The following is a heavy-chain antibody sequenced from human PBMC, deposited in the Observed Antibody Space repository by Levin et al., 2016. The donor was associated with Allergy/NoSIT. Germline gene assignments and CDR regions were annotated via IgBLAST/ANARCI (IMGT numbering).Heavy chain of an antibody. CDR3: ARVRATYCSKGVCHTSWFDP. J-gene: IGHJ5*02. CDR2: MNPKTGNT. V-gene: IGHV1-8*01. D-gene: IGHD2-8*01. Sequence: WVRQAPGQGLEWMGWMNPKTGNTGYAQNFQGRVTMTRDTSTSTAYMELTSLRSEDTAVYYCARVRATYCSKGVCHTSWFDPWGQGTLVTVSS.